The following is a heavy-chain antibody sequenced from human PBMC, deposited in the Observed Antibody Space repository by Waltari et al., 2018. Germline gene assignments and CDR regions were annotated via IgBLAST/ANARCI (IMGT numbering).Heavy chain of an antibody. V-gene: IGHV3-30*18. D-gene: IGHD1-20*01. J-gene: IGHJ3*02. Sequence: QVQLVESGGGVVQPGRSLRLSCAASGFTFRSYGMNWVRRAPGKGLEWVAVISYDGSNKYYADSVKGRFTISRDNSKNTLYLQMNSLRAEDTAVYYCAKDKLGITGAFDIWGQGTMVTVSS. CDR1: GFTFRSYG. CDR3: AKDKLGITGAFDI. CDR2: ISYDGSNK.